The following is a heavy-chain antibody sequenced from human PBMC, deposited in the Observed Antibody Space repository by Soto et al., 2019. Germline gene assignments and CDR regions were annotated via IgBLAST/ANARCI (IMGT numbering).Heavy chain of an antibody. D-gene: IGHD3-22*01. V-gene: IGHV3-23*01. CDR1: GFTFSSYA. J-gene: IGHJ3*02. Sequence: EVQLLESGGGLVQPGGSLRLSCAASGFTFSSYAMSWVRQAPGKGLEWVSAISGSGGSTYYADSVKGRFTISRDNSKNPLYLQMNSLRAEDTAVYYCAKWLGGIVVVITDAFDIWGQGTMVTVSS. CDR2: ISGSGGST. CDR3: AKWLGGIVVVITDAFDI.